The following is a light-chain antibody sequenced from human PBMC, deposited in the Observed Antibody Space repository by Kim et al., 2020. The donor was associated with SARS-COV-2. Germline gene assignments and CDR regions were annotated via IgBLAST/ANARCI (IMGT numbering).Light chain of an antibody. CDR3: QSYDSSNYWV. CDR2: EDN. Sequence: KTVTISCTRSSGSIVSNYVQWYQQRPGSAPTTVIYEDNQRPSGVPDRFSGSIDSSSNSASLTISGLKTEDEADYYCQSYDSSNYWVFGGGTQLPS. CDR1: SGSIVSNY. V-gene: IGLV6-57*03. J-gene: IGLJ3*02.